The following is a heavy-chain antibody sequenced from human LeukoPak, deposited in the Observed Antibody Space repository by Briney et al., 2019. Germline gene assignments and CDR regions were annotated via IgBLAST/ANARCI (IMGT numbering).Heavy chain of an antibody. CDR2: ISSGGSTI. V-gene: IGHV3-48*03. CDR3: ARDHYYDKAFDI. J-gene: IGHJ3*02. CDR1: GFTFSSYE. D-gene: IGHD3-22*01. Sequence: AGGSLRLSCAASGFTFSSYEMDWVRQAPGKGLEWVSYISSGGSTIYYADSVKGRFTISRDNAKNSLYLQMNSLRAEDTAVYYCARDHYYDKAFDIWGQGTMVTVSS.